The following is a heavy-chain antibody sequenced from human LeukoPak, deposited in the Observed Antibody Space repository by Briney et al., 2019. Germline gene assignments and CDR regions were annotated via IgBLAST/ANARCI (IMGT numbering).Heavy chain of an antibody. CDR2: ISGSGGST. CDR1: GFTFSTYG. J-gene: IGHJ4*02. V-gene: IGHV3-23*01. D-gene: IGHD5-12*01. Sequence: GGSLRLSCTASGFTFSTYGMHWVRQAPGKGLEWVSAISGSGGSTYYADSVKGRFTISRDNSKNTLYLQMNSLRAEDTAVYYCARKWLYFDCWGQGTLVTVSS. CDR3: ARKWLYFDC.